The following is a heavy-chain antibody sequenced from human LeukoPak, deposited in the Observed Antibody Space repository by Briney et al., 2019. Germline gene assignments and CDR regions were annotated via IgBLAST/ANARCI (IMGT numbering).Heavy chain of an antibody. CDR1: GGSISSYY. V-gene: IGHV4-4*07. D-gene: IGHD6-6*01. CDR2: IYTSGST. J-gene: IGHJ6*03. CDR3: ARDTPIAARPGYYYYMDV. Sequence: SETLSLTCTVSGGSISSYYWSLIRQPAGKGLEWIGRIYTSGSTNYNPSLKSRVTMSVDTSKNQFSLKLSSVTAADTAVYYCARDTPIAARPGYYYYMDVWGKGTTVTVSS.